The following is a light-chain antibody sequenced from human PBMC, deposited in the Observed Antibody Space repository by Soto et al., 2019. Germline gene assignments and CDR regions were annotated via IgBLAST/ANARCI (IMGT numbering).Light chain of an antibody. CDR2: NVT. CDR1: SSDVGGYNY. V-gene: IGLV2-11*01. Sequence: QSVLTQPASVSGSPGQSITISCTGTSSDVGGYNYVSWYQQHPGEAPKLIICNVTKRPSGVPNRFSGSKSGNTASLTISGLQAEDEADYYCCSNAGSYTLVFGTGTKVTVL. CDR3: CSNAGSYTLV. J-gene: IGLJ1*01.